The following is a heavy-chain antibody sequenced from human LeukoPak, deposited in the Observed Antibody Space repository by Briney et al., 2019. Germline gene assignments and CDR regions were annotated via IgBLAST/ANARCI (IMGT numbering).Heavy chain of an antibody. J-gene: IGHJ4*02. Sequence: SVKVSCKASGGTFSSYAISWVRQAPGQGLEWMGGIIPIFGTANYAQKFQGRVTITTDESTSTAYMELSSLRSEDTAVYYCAIIGCSSTSCPDYWGQGTLVTVSS. V-gene: IGHV1-69*05. CDR2: IIPIFGTA. CDR1: GGTFSSYA. CDR3: AIIGCSSTSCPDY. D-gene: IGHD2-2*01.